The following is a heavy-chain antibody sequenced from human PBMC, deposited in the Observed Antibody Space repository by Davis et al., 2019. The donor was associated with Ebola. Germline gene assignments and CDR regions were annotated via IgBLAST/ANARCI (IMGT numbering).Heavy chain of an antibody. CDR3: AKGLGASDWYAFDY. D-gene: IGHD6-19*01. CDR2: ISGSDAST. J-gene: IGHJ4*02. V-gene: IGHV3-23*01. Sequence: GEFLKTFCAASGFTFSSYARNVVRQAPGKGLEWVSGISGSDASTYYADSVKGRFTISRDNSKTTLYLQMNSLRADDTAVYYCAKGLGASDWYAFDYWGQRALVTVSS. CDR1: GFTFSSYA.